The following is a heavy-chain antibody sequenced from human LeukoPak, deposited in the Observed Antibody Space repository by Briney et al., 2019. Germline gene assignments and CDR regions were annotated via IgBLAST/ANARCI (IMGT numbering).Heavy chain of an antibody. D-gene: IGHD2-15*01. V-gene: IGHV3-15*01. CDR2: IKSKTDGRTT. Sequence: PGASLRLSCAAFGLTFSNAWMSSVRPAPGKGLEWVGRIKSKTDGRTTDYGAPVKGRFTISRDDSKNTLYLQMDSLNTEDTAVYFCNTDMSSIGGYWGQGTLVTVSS. CDR3: NTDMSSIGGY. CDR1: GLTFSNAW. J-gene: IGHJ4*02.